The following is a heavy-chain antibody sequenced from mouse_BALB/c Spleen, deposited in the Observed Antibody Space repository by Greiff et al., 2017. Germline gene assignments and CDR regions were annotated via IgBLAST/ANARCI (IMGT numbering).Heavy chain of an antibody. Sequence: EVKVVESGGGLVQPGGSLKLSCAASGFTFSSYTMSWVRQTPEKRLEWVAYISNGGGSTYYPDTVKGRFTISRDNAKNTLYLQMSSLKSEDTAMYYCARHKGNYCYAMDYWGQGTSVTVSS. D-gene: IGHD2-1*01. V-gene: IGHV5-12-2*01. CDR3: ARHKGNYCYAMDY. CDR2: ISNGGGST. CDR1: GFTFSSYT. J-gene: IGHJ4*01.